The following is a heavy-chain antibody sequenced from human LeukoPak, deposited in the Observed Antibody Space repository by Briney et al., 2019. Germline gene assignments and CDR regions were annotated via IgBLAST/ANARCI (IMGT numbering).Heavy chain of an antibody. CDR1: GASLSSYY. CDR3: ACATLSSGFTWFDP. Sequence: PSETLSLTCTFSGASLSSYYWSWIRQPPGKGLEWIGYIYYSGSTNYNPSLKSRVTISVDTSKNKFSLRLSSVTAADTAVYYCACATLSSGFTWFDPWGQGTLITVSS. CDR2: IYYSGST. V-gene: IGHV4-59*12. D-gene: IGHD3-16*02. J-gene: IGHJ5*02.